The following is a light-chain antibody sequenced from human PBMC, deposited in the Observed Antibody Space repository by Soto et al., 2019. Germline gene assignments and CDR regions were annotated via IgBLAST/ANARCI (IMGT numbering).Light chain of an antibody. J-gene: IGKJ1*01. V-gene: IGKV1-5*03. Sequence: DIQMTQSPSTLSASVGDRVTITCRASQSISSWLAWYKQKPGKVPKLLIYKASSLEIGVPSRFSGSGSGTEFTLTISSLQPDDFATHYCQHYNSYPGTFGQGTKVEI. CDR1: QSISSW. CDR2: KAS. CDR3: QHYNSYPGT.